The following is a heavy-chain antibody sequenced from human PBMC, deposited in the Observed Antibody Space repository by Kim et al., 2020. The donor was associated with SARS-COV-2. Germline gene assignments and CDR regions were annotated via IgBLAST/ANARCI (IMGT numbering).Heavy chain of an antibody. J-gene: IGHJ4*02. Sequence: YPDSVKGRFTISGDNANNALYLQMNSLRADDTAVYYCARCKTAAAGATDYWGQGTLVTVSS. V-gene: IGHV3-74*01. D-gene: IGHD6-13*01. CDR3: ARCKTAAAGATDY.